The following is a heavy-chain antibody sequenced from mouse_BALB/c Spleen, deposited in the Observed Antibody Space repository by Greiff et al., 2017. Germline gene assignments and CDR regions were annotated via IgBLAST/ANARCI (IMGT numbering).Heavy chain of an antibody. Sequence: QVQLQQSGAELAKPGASVKMSCKASGYTFTSYWMHWVKQRPGQGLEWIGYINPSTGYTEYNQKFKDKATLTADKSSSTAYMQLSSLTSEDSAVYYCARDYGNYAAYAMDYWGQGTSVTVSS. J-gene: IGHJ4*01. D-gene: IGHD2-1*01. CDR3: ARDYGNYAAYAMDY. CDR2: INPSTGYT. CDR1: GYTFTSYW. V-gene: IGHV1-7*01.